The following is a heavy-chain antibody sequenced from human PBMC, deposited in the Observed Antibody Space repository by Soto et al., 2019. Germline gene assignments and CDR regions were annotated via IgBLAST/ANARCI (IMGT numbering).Heavy chain of an antibody. CDR3: TRHAGGEVEQSLYYYTMDV. J-gene: IGHJ6*03. V-gene: IGHV3-73*01. Sequence: EVQLVESGGGLVQPGVSLKLACLASGFPLSDSAIHWVRKASGKGLEWVGRIRSKTNNYATTYGAPVRGRFTLSRDDSKKTAYLQMNILVSDVAAVYYGTRHAGGEVEQSLYYYTMDVWGKGTPVSV. D-gene: IGHD2-21*01. CDR2: IRSKTNNYAT. CDR1: GFPLSDSA.